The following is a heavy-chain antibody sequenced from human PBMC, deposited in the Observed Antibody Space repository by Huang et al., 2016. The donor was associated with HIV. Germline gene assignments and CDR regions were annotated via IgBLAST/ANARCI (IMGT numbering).Heavy chain of an antibody. J-gene: IGHJ4*02. CDR1: GFTFSSYS. V-gene: IGHV3-21*01. CDR3: ARAVPTPNRFGVGGFDY. D-gene: IGHD3-3*01. CDR2: ISSSSSYI. Sequence: EVQLVESGGGLVKPGGSLRLSCAASGFTFSSYSMNWVRQAPGKGLEWVSSISSSSSYIYDADSVKGRFTIARDNAKNSLYLQMNSLRAEDTAVYYCARAVPTPNRFGVGGFDYWGQGTQVTVSS.